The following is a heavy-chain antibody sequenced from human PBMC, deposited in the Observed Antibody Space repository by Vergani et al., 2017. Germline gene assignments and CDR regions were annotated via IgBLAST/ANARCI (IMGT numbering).Heavy chain of an antibody. Sequence: QVQLVQSGAEVKKPGASVKVSCKASGYTFTSYDINWVRQATGQGLEWMGWMNPNSGGTNYARKFQGRVTMTRDTSISTAYMELSGLRSDDTAVYYCARGPIPTTVKDWFDPWGQGTLVTVSS. CDR2: MNPNSGGT. V-gene: IGHV1-2*02. D-gene: IGHD4-11*01. J-gene: IGHJ5*02. CDR3: ARGPIPTTVKDWFDP. CDR1: GYTFTSYD.